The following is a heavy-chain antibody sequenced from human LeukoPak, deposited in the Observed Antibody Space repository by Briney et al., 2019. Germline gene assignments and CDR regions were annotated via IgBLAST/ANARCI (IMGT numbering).Heavy chain of an antibody. CDR1: GGSISSYY. Sequence: ASETLSLTCTVSGGSISSYYWSWIRQPPGKGLEWIGYIYYSGSTNYNPSLKSRVTISVGTSKNQFSLKLSSVTAADTAVYYCARAEVAYYYDSSGYYFDYWGQGTLVTVSS. J-gene: IGHJ4*02. V-gene: IGHV4-59*01. CDR2: IYYSGST. D-gene: IGHD3-22*01. CDR3: ARAEVAYYYDSSGYYFDY.